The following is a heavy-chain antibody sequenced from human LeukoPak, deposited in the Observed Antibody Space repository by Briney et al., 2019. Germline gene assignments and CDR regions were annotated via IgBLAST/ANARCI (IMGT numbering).Heavy chain of an antibody. V-gene: IGHV4-34*01. J-gene: IGHJ4*02. Sequence: SETLSLTCAVYGGSFSGYYWSWIRQPPGKGLEWIGEINHSGSTNYNPSLKSRVTISVDTSKNQFSLKLSSVTAADTAVYYCARGAMSDYWGQGTLVTVSS. CDR2: INHSGST. CDR3: ARGAMSDY. D-gene: IGHD2-2*01. CDR1: GGSFSGYY.